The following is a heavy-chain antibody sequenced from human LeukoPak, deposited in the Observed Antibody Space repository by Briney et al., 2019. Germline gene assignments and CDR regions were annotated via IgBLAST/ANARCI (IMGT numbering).Heavy chain of an antibody. J-gene: IGHJ4*02. CDR1: GGSISGSTYY. CDR3: ANFHAAYNYSDS. V-gene: IGHV4-39*07. CDR2: IYYTGST. Sequence: SETLSLTCTVSGGSISGSTYYWGWIRQPPGKGLEWVAIIYYTGSTYYNPSLKSRVIISLDTSKNQLSLRLSSVTAADTAVYYCANFHAAYNYSDSWGQGSLVTVSS. D-gene: IGHD5-24*01.